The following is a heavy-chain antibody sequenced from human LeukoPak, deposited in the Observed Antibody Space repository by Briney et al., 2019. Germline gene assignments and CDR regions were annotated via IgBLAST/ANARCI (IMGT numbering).Heavy chain of an antibody. V-gene: IGHV3-33*06. CDR3: AKVSRGYSGYGAFDY. D-gene: IGHD5-12*01. Sequence: PGGSWRLSCAASGLTLSSFGLHWFRQAPGKGWGGVAVIWYDGSNKYYADSVKGRFTISRDNSKNTLYLQMNSLRAEDTAVYYCAKVSRGYSGYGAFDYWGQGTLVTVSS. CDR1: GLTLSSFG. J-gene: IGHJ4*02. CDR2: IWYDGSNK.